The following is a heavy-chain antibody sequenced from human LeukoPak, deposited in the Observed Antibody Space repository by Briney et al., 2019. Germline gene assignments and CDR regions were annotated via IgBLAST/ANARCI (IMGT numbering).Heavy chain of an antibody. CDR1: GGSFSGYY. CDR3: ARERYSRYDFWSGYYDY. V-gene: IGHV4-31*11. CDR2: IYYSGST. Sequence: KPSETLSLTCAVYGGSFSGYYWNWIRQHPGKGLEWIGYIYYSGSTYYNPSLKSRVTISVDTSKNQFSLKLSSVTAADTAVYYCARERYSRYDFWSGYYDYWGQGTLVTVSS. D-gene: IGHD3-3*01. J-gene: IGHJ4*02.